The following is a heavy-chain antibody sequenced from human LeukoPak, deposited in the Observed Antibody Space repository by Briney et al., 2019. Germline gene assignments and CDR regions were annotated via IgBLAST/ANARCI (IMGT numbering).Heavy chain of an antibody. D-gene: IGHD3-22*01. CDR2: IDPSDSYT. CDR1: GYSFTSYW. Sequence: GESLKISCKCSGYSFTSYWISWVRQMPGKGLEWMGRIDPSDSYTNYSPSFQGHVTISADKSISTAYLQWSSLKASDTAMYYCARGGAYYDSSGYYYCDYWGQGTLVTVSS. V-gene: IGHV5-10-1*01. CDR3: ARGGAYYDSSGYYYCDY. J-gene: IGHJ4*02.